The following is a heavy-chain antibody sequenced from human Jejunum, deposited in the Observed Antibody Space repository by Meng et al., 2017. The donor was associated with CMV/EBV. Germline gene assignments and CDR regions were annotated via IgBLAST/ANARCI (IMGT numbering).Heavy chain of an antibody. J-gene: IGHJ4*02. V-gene: IGHV3-7*01. D-gene: IGHD5-18*01. CDR2: IKQDGSEK. CDR3: AGTWIQL. CDR1: EFPFSSFW. Sequence: LKISCAASEFPFSSFWMSWVRQAPGEGLEWVANIKQDGSEKNYVDSVKGRFTISRDNAKKSLYLQMNSLRVEDTAVYYCAGTWIQLWGQGTLVTVSS.